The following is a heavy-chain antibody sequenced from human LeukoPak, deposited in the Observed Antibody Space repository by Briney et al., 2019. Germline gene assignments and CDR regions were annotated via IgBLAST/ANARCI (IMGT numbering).Heavy chain of an antibody. D-gene: IGHD5-12*01. J-gene: IGHJ4*02. CDR2: INHSGST. CDR3: AIRVATIRDYFDY. V-gene: IGHV4-34*01. Sequence: SETLSLTCAVYGGSFSGYYWSWIRQPPGKGLEWIGEINHSGSTNYNPSLKSRVTISVDTSKNQFSLKPSSVTAADTAVYYCAIRVATIRDYFDYWGQGTLVTVSS. CDR1: GGSFSGYY.